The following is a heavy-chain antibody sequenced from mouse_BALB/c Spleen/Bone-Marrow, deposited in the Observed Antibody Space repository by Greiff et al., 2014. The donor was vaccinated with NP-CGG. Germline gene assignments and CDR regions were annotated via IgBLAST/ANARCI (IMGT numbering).Heavy chain of an antibody. Sequence: EVQLQESGGGLVKPGGSLKLSCAASGFTFSSYAMSWVRQSPEKRLEWVAEISSGGSYTYYPDTVTGRFTISRDKAKNTLYLEMSSLRSEDTAMYYCASKTGTGYWYFDVWGAGTTVTVSS. CDR1: GFTFSSYA. J-gene: IGHJ1*01. CDR3: ASKTGTGYWYFDV. V-gene: IGHV5-9-4*01. D-gene: IGHD4-1*01. CDR2: ISSGGSYT.